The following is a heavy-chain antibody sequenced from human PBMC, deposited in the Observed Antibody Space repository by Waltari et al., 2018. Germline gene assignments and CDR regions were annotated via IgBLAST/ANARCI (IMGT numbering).Heavy chain of an antibody. CDR2: IESDESRT. J-gene: IGHJ4*02. Sequence: EVQLVESGGALVQPGGSLRLSCAPSYFTFSRYWMPWVRQAPGTGLLWVSHIESDESRTTYADSVKGRFTISRDNAKNTVYLQMNSLRDEDTAVYYCVRDEPGDGLDYWGQGTLVTVSS. CDR1: YFTFSRYW. V-gene: IGHV3-74*03. D-gene: IGHD7-27*01. CDR3: VRDEPGDGLDY.